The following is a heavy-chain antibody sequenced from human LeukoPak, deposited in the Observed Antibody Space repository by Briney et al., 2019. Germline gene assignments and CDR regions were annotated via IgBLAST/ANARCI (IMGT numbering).Heavy chain of an antibody. CDR2: INPNRCGT. Sequence: GASVKASCQASGYTFPGYYMHRVRQAPGQGLEWMGWINPNRCGTNYAQKFQGRVTMTRDTSISTAYMELSRLRSDDRAVYYCARGGIVVVPADVGRDHRDNWFDPWGQGTLVTVSS. CDR3: ARGGIVVVPADVGRDHRDNWFDP. V-gene: IGHV1-2*02. J-gene: IGHJ5*02. CDR1: GYTFPGYY. D-gene: IGHD2-2*01.